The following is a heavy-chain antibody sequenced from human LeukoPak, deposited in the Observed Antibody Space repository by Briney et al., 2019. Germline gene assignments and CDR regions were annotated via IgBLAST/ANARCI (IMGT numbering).Heavy chain of an antibody. CDR2: IIPIFGTA. CDR3: ARGQINYDSSGYYYGYFQH. Sequence: SVKVSCKASGGTFSGYAISWVRQAPGQGLEWMGGIIPIFGTANYAQKFQGRVTITTDESTSTAYMELSSLRSEDTAVYYCARGQINYDSSGYYYGYFQHWGQGTLVTVSS. V-gene: IGHV1-69*05. D-gene: IGHD3-22*01. J-gene: IGHJ1*01. CDR1: GGTFSGYA.